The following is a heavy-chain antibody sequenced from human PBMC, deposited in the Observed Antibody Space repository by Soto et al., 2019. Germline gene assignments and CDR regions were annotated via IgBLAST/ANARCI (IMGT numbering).Heavy chain of an antibody. J-gene: IGHJ4*02. CDR1: GGSISSYY. D-gene: IGHD4-17*01. Sequence: SETLSLTCTVSGGSISSYYWSWIRQPPGKGLEWIGYIYYSGSTNYNPSLKSRVTISVDTSKNQFSLKLSSVTAADTAVYYCARDRRRGDYDGGYFDYWGQGTLVTVSS. CDR3: ARDRRRGDYDGGYFDY. CDR2: IYYSGST. V-gene: IGHV4-59*01.